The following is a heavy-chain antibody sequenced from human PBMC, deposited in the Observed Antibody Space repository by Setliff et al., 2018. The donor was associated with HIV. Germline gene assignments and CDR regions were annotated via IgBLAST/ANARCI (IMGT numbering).Heavy chain of an antibody. CDR1: GFTLRSYD. D-gene: IGHD5-18*01. V-gene: IGHV3-13*01. Sequence: GESLKISCVVSGFTLRSYDMYGVRQAPGKGLEWVSGLGVRGDTYYTGSVKGRFAISRESAKNSLYLQMSNLRPEDTGVYYCLRGSIQVPGLDHMDVCGKGTTVTVSS. J-gene: IGHJ6*03. CDR2: LGVRGDT. CDR3: LRGSIQVPGLDHMDV.